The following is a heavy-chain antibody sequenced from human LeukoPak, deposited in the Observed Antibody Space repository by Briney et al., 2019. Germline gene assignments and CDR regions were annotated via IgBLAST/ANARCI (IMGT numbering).Heavy chain of an antibody. D-gene: IGHD1-26*01. Sequence: NPGGTLRLSCAASGFTFSDYYMSWIRQAPGKGLEWVSYISSSGSTKYYADSVKGRFTISRDNAKNSLYLQMNSLRAEDTAVYYCARALRVGATTRWFDPWGQGTLVTVSS. J-gene: IGHJ5*02. CDR1: GFTFSDYY. CDR2: ISSSGSTK. CDR3: ARALRVGATTRWFDP. V-gene: IGHV3-11*04.